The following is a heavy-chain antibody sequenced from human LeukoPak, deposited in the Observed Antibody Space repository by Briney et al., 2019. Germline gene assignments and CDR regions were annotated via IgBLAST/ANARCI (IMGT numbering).Heavy chain of an antibody. CDR2: ISGSGGST. V-gene: IGHV3-23*01. J-gene: IGHJ4*02. D-gene: IGHD3-10*01. CDR1: GFTFNSYG. CDR3: ARERAGIWDSFDY. Sequence: TGASLRLSCAASGFTFNSYGMSWVRQAPGKGLEWVSVISGSGGSTYYADSVKGRFTISRDNSKNRLYLQTNSLRAEDTAVYYCARERAGIWDSFDYWGQGTLVTVSS.